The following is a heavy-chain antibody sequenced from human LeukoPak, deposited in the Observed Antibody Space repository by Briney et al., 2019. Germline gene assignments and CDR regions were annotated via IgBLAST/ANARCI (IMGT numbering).Heavy chain of an antibody. CDR2: IYTSGST. CDR3: ARGGQYPNAFDI. Sequence: PSETLSLTCTVSGGSISSGSYYWRWIRQPAGKGLEWIGRIYTSGSTNYNPSLKSRVTISVDTPKNQFSLKLSSVTAADTAVYYCARGGQYPNAFDIWGQGTMVTVSS. CDR1: GGSISSGSYY. J-gene: IGHJ3*02. D-gene: IGHD2-2*01. V-gene: IGHV4-61*02.